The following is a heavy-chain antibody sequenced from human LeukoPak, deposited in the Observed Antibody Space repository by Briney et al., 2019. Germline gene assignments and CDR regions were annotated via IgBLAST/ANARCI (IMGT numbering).Heavy chain of an antibody. CDR3: ARDRFSGSFSGFDY. V-gene: IGHV4-4*07. D-gene: IGHD1-26*01. Sequence: KPSETASLNCTVPGGSFSPDYWSWIRQPAGQGLEWIGRIYTSGTSNYKPSLKSRATLSVDTSKNQITLKLTSVTAADAAVYYCARDRFSGSFSGFDYCGQRDLFTVSS. CDR2: IYTSGTS. J-gene: IGHJ4*02. CDR1: GGSFSPDY.